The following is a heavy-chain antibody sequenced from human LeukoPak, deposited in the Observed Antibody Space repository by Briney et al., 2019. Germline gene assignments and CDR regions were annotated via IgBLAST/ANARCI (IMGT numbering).Heavy chain of an antibody. CDR2: IIPVFGTS. V-gene: IGHV1-69*13. D-gene: IGHD2-2*02. CDR1: TYTFTSYY. J-gene: IGHJ5*02. CDR3: ARVTGGRYCSTTSCYMRGWFDP. Sequence: SVKVSCKASTYTFTSYYIHWVRQAPGQGLEWMGGIIPVFGTSNYAQKFQGRVTITADESTRTAYMELSSLRSEDTAVYYCARVTGGRYCSTTSCYMRGWFDPWGQGTLVTVSS.